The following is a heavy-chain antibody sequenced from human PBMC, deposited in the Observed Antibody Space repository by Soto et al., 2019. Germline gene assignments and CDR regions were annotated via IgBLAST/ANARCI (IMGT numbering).Heavy chain of an antibody. CDR1: GFSLSTTSVG. CDR3: VYMPTQQWMSFSV. Sequence: QIILKESGPTLVKPTQTLTLTCNFSGFSLSTTSVGVGWIRQPPGKALEWLALIYWDGDKRYSPSQKRRLTITKDTSKNQVVLTMTNMDPVDTGTYYCVYMPTQQWMSFSVWGQGTMVIVSS. CDR2: IYWDGDK. D-gene: IGHD6-19*01. V-gene: IGHV2-5*04. J-gene: IGHJ3*01.